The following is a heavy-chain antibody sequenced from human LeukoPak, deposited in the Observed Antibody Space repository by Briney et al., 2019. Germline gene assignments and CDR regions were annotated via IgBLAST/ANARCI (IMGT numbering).Heavy chain of an antibody. Sequence: GGSLRLSCAASGFSVSGNYMNWVRQAPGKGLEWVSVIYSGGSTYYADSVKGRFTISRDNSKNALYLQMNSLRAEDTAVYYCARVMTTYYYGVDVWGQGTTVTVSS. CDR1: GFSVSGNY. V-gene: IGHV3-66*01. CDR2: IYSGGST. CDR3: ARVMTTYYYGVDV. D-gene: IGHD4-11*01. J-gene: IGHJ6*02.